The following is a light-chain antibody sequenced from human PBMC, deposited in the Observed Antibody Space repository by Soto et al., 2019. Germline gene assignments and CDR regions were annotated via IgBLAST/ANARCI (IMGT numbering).Light chain of an antibody. Sequence: QSALTQPASVCGSPGQSITISCTGTSSDVGSYNLVSWYQHHPGKAPKLMIYEVSKRPSGVSNRFSGSKSGNTASLTISGLQSEDEADYYCCSYAGSSTYVVFGGGTQLTVL. CDR2: EVS. V-gene: IGLV2-23*02. CDR3: CSYAGSSTYVV. J-gene: IGLJ2*01. CDR1: SSDVGSYNL.